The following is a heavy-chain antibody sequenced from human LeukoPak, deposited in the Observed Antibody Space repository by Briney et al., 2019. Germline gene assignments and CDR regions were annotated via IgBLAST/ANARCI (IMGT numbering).Heavy chain of an antibody. J-gene: IGHJ4*02. Sequence: SETLSLTCTVSGGSISNYYWSWIRQPPGKGLEWIGYLFHSGTPRYNPSLKSRVTISADTSKNQFFLTLNSTTAADTAVYYCARRWGWNQQLVYFDYWGQGTLATVSS. V-gene: IGHV4-59*08. CDR2: LFHSGTP. D-gene: IGHD1-1*01. CDR1: GGSISNYY. CDR3: ARRWGWNQQLVYFDY.